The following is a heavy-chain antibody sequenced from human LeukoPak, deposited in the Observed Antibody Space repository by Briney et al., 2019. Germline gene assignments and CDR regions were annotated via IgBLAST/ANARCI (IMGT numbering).Heavy chain of an antibody. CDR2: INPNSGGT. D-gene: IGHD3-3*01. Sequence: ASVKVSCKASGGTFSSYAISWVRQAPGQGLEWMGWINPNSGGTNYAQKFQGRVTMTRDTSISTAYMELSRLRSDDTAVYYCARQGYGFWSGYHDAFDIWGQGTMVTVSS. CDR3: ARQGYGFWSGYHDAFDI. J-gene: IGHJ3*02. CDR1: GGTFSSYA. V-gene: IGHV1-2*02.